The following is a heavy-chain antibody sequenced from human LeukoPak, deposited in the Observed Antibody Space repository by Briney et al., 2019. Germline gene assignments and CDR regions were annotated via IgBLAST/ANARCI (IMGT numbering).Heavy chain of an antibody. J-gene: IGHJ4*02. CDR3: AGERGNAVLFDY. V-gene: IGHV4-59*01. Sequence: PSETLSLTCTVSGGSISSYYWSWIRQPPGKGLEWIGYIYYSGGTNYNPSLKSRVTISVDTSKNQFSLKLSSVTAADTAVYYCAGERGNAVLFDYWGQGTLVTVSS. D-gene: IGHD1-1*01. CDR2: IYYSGGT. CDR1: GGSISSYY.